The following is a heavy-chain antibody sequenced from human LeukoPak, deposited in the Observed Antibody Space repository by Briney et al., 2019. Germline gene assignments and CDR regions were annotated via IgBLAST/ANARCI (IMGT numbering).Heavy chain of an antibody. V-gene: IGHV3-9*01. CDR3: AKDISYSTWGEFDY. Sequence: PGRSPRLSCAASGFTFDDYAMHWVRQAPGKGLEWVSGISWNSGSIGYADSVKGRFTISRDNAKNSLYLQMNSLRAEDTALYYCAKDISYSTWGEFDYWGQGTLVTVSS. CDR2: ISWNSGSI. CDR1: GFTFDDYA. J-gene: IGHJ4*02. D-gene: IGHD6-13*01.